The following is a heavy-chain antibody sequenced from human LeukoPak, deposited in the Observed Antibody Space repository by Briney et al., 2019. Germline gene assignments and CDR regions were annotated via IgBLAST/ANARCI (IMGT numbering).Heavy chain of an antibody. Sequence: RGSLTLSCAPSGFTFITYNMKWVRQAPGKGLEWVSSISSTSSSYRYYADSVKGRFPISRDNAKTTLYLQMNSLRAEDTAVYYCAELGITMIGGVWGKGATVTISS. CDR3: AELGITMIGGV. V-gene: IGHV3-21*01. CDR1: GFTFITYN. J-gene: IGHJ6*04. CDR2: ISSTSSSYR. D-gene: IGHD3-10*02.